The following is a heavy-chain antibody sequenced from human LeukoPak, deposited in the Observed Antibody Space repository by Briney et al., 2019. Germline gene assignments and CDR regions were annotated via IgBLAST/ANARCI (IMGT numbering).Heavy chain of an antibody. Sequence: GGSLRLSCAASGFTFSSYNMNWVRQAPGKGLEWVSSISSSTSYIYYPDSVKGRFTISRANSKNTLYLQMNSLRAEDTAIYYCAKHGVAAAYFDSWGQGTLVTVSS. CDR2: ISSSTSYI. V-gene: IGHV3-21*04. CDR3: AKHGVAAAYFDS. D-gene: IGHD2-2*01. CDR1: GFTFSSYN. J-gene: IGHJ4*02.